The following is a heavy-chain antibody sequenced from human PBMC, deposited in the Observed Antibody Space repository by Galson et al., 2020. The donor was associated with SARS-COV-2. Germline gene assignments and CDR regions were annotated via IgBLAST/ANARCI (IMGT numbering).Heavy chain of an antibody. D-gene: IGHD4-4*01. V-gene: IGHV3-23*01. CDR2: ISGSGGST. CDR3: AKDQVGLEWDYFDY. Sequence: GESLKISCAASGFTFSSYAMSWVRQAPGKGLEWVSAISGSGGSTYYADSVKGRFTISRDNSKNTLYLQMNSLRAEDTAVYYCAKDQVGLEWDYFDYWGQGTLVTVSS. J-gene: IGHJ4*02. CDR1: GFTFSSYA.